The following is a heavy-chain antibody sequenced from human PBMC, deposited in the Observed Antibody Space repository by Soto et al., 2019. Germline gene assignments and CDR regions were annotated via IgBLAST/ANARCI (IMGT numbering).Heavy chain of an antibody. D-gene: IGHD6-19*01. J-gene: IGHJ4*02. Sequence: EMQLLESGGGLVQPGGSLRLFCAASGFTFTNYAMTWVLQAPGKGLEWVSTITPTGATFYGDTVKGRFTISRDTSRSTVFLQMNSLRAEDTAMYYCARTDKFNSQSSGWANRFDYWGQGTLVTVSS. CDR2: ITPTGAT. V-gene: IGHV3-23*01. CDR1: GFTFTNYA. CDR3: ARTDKFNSQSSGWANRFDY.